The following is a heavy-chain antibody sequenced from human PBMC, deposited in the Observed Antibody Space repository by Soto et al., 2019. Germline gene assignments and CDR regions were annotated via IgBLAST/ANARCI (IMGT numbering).Heavy chain of an antibody. J-gene: IGHJ4*02. CDR2: ISSSSSTI. CDR3: ARALNYGLVDY. Sequence: EVQLVESGGGLVQPGGSLRLSCAASGFTFSSYSMNWVRQAPGKGLEWVSYISSSSSTIYYADSVKGRFTISRDNAKNSLSLQMNSLRAEDTAVYYCARALNYGLVDYWGQGTLVTVSS. V-gene: IGHV3-48*01. D-gene: IGHD4-17*01. CDR1: GFTFSSYS.